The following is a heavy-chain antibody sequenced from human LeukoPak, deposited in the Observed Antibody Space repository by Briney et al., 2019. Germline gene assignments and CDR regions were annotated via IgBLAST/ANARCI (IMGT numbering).Heavy chain of an antibody. CDR1: GGSISSYY. V-gene: IGHV4-39*01. J-gene: IGHJ4*02. Sequence: PSETLSLTCTVSGGSISSYYWGWIRQPPGKGLEWIGSIYYSGSTYYNPSLKSRVTISVDTSKNQFSLKLSSVTAADTAVYYCARRYILTGYLNYWGQGTLVTVSS. CDR3: ARRYILTGYLNY. CDR2: IYYSGST. D-gene: IGHD3-9*01.